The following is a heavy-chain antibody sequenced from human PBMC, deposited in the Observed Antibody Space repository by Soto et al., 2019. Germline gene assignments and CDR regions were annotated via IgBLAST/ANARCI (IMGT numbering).Heavy chain of an antibody. J-gene: IGHJ4*02. CDR2: IYYSGST. D-gene: IGHD2-2*01. Sequence: QVQLQESGPGLVKPSQTLSLTCTVSGGSISSGGYYWSWIRQHPGKGMEWIGYIYYSGSTYFNPSLKSRVTISVDTSKNQYSLKLSSVTAADTAVYYCARGRTSSPSPGYYWGQGTLGTVSS. CDR1: GGSISSGGYY. V-gene: IGHV4-31*03. CDR3: ARGRTSSPSPGYY.